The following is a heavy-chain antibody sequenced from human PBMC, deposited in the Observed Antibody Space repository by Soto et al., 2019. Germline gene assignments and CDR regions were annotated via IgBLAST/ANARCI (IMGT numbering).Heavy chain of an antibody. CDR1: GFTVSSNY. J-gene: IGHJ4*02. CDR3: ARGTESYAMTDY. D-gene: IGHD3-10*01. Sequence: GGSLRLSCAASGFTVSSNYMSWVRQAPGKGLEWVSVIYTGGSTYYADSVKGRFTISRDNSKNTLYLQMNSLRAEDTAVYYCARGTESYAMTDYWGQGTLVTVSS. V-gene: IGHV3-53*01. CDR2: IYTGGST.